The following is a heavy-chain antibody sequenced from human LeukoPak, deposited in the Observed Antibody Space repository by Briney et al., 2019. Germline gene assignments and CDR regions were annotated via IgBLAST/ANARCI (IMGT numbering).Heavy chain of an antibody. D-gene: IGHD3-10*01. CDR1: GGSISSGSYY. CDR3: ARDRAMVRGTGFVC. V-gene: IGHV4-61*02. CDR2: IYTSGST. Sequence: SQTLSLTCTVSGGSISSGSYYWSWIRQPAGKGLEWIGRIYTSGSTNYNPSLKSRVTISVDTSKNQFSLKLSSVTAADTAVYYCARDRAMVRGTGFVCWGQGTLVTVSS. J-gene: IGHJ4*02.